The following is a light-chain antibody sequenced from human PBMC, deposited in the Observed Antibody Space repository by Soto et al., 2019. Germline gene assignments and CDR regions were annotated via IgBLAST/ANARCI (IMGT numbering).Light chain of an antibody. CDR1: SSNIGSNT. J-gene: IGLJ3*02. CDR3: AAWDDSLNGWV. V-gene: IGLV1-44*01. CDR2: DNN. Sequence: QAVVTQPPSASGTPGQRVTISCSGSSSNIGSNTVNWYQQLPGTAPKLLIYDNNQRPSGVPDRFSGSKSGTSDSLAISVLQSEDEADYFCAAWDDSLNGWVFGGGTKLTVL.